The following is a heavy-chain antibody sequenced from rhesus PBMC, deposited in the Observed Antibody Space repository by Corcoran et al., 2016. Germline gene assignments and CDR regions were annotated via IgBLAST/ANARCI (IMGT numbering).Heavy chain of an antibody. Sequence: QVQLQESGPGLVKPSETLSVTCAVSGGSISSSYWSWIRQAPGKGLEWVGGFYGSVSTTNYNPSLRSQVTLSVDTSKNQFSLKLSSVTAADTAVYYCASDSGTNRGIAAAAKNRFDVWGAGVLVTVSS. CDR3: ASDSGTNRGIAAAAKNRFDV. CDR2: FYGSVSTT. CDR1: GGSISSSY. J-gene: IGHJ5-1*01. V-gene: IGHV4-169*02. D-gene: IGHD6-25*01.